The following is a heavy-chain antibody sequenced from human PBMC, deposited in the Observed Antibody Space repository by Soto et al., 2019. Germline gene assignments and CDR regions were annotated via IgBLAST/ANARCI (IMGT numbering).Heavy chain of an antibody. D-gene: IGHD3-9*01. CDR1: GGSISSYY. V-gene: IGHV4-59*01. CDR2: IYYSGST. J-gene: IGHJ6*03. Sequence: SETLSLTCTVSGGSISSYYWSWIRQPPGKGLEWIGYIYYSGSTNYNPSLKSRVTISVDTSKNQFSLKLSSVTAADTAVYYCARGSFEGYFDWLDNLGDYYYYYMDVWGKGTTVTVSS. CDR3: ARGSFEGYFDWLDNLGDYYYYYMDV.